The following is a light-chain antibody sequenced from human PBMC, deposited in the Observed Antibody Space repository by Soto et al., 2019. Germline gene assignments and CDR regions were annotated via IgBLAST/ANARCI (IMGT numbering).Light chain of an antibody. CDR3: QAWDSSTVV. V-gene: IGLV3-1*01. CDR2: QDN. J-gene: IGLJ2*01. Sequence: SYELTQSPSVSVSPGQTASITCSGDKLGYKYACWYQQKPGQSPVLVIYQDNKRPSGIPERFSGSNSGNTATLTISGTQAMDEADYYCQAWDSSTVVFGGGTKVTVL. CDR1: KLGYKY.